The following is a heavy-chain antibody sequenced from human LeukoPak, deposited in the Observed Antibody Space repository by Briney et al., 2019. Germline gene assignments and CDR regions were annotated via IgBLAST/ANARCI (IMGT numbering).Heavy chain of an antibody. V-gene: IGHV1-2*04. CDR2: INPNSDGT. J-gene: IGHJ4*02. CDR1: GYTFTGYY. CDR3: ARGGAMGYCSSTSCYAADY. Sequence: ASVKVSCKASGYTFTGYYMHWVRQAPGQGLEWMGWINPNSDGTNYAQKFQGWVTMTRDTSISTAYMELSRLRSDDTAVYYCARGGAMGYCSSTSCYAADYWGQGTLVTVSS. D-gene: IGHD2-2*01.